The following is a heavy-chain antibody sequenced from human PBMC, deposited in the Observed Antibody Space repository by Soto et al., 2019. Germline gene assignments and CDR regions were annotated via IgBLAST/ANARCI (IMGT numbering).Heavy chain of an antibody. D-gene: IGHD3-22*01. Sequence: SETLSLTCTVSGVSVSTNTQYWGWIRQSPGKGLEWIGNIYFRGNTYYSPSLESRLTISVDTSKNQFSLKLTSVTAADTAVYYCAREGGSYDSGGYLIRGAFDIWGQGTMVTVSS. V-gene: IGHV4-39*07. CDR1: GVSVSTNTQY. CDR2: IYFRGNT. J-gene: IGHJ3*02. CDR3: AREGGSYDSGGYLIRGAFDI.